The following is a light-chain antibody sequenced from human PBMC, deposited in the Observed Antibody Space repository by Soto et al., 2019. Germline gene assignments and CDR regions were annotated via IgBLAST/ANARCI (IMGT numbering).Light chain of an antibody. V-gene: IGKV1-27*01. CDR1: QGISNY. J-gene: IGKJ1*01. Sequence: DIQMTQSPSSLSASVGDRVTITCRASQGISNYLAWYQQKPGKVPKLLIYAASTLQSGVPHRFSGTGSGTDFTLTTSTLLPENVVTYYCQQYNDAPWTFGPGTKVEIK. CDR2: AAS. CDR3: QQYNDAPWT.